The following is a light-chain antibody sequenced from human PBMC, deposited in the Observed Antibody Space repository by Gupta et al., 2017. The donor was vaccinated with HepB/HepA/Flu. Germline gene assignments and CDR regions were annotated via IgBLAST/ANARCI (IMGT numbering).Light chain of an antibody. CDR1: QSLVYSDGNAY. J-gene: IGKJ2*01. Sequence: DIVMTQSPLSLPVTLGQPASISCRSSQSLVYSDGNAYLSWFQQRPGQSPRRLTYMVSNRDSGVPDRFSGSGSGTDFTLKISRVEAEDVGIYYCRQGTHWLYTFGQGTKLEIK. CDR2: MVS. CDR3: RQGTHWLYT. V-gene: IGKV2-30*01.